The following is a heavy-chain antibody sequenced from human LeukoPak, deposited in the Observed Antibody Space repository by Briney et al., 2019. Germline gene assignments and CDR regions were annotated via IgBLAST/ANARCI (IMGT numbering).Heavy chain of an antibody. CDR2: IIPIFGTA. D-gene: IGHD4-11*01. CDR3: ARDGAGYSNPPDFDY. Sequence: GASVKVSCKASGGTFSSYAISWVRQAPGQGLEWMGGIIPIFGTANYAQKFQGRVTITADESTSTAYVELSSLRSEDTAVYYCARDGAGYSNPPDFDYWGQGTLVTVSS. CDR1: GGTFSSYA. V-gene: IGHV1-69*13. J-gene: IGHJ4*02.